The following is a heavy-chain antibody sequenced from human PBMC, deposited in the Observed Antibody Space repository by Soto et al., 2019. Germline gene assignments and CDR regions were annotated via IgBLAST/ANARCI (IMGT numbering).Heavy chain of an antibody. CDR1: GGSISSGDYY. V-gene: IGHV4-30-4*01. J-gene: IGHJ6*02. Sequence: KPSETLSLTCTVSGGSISSGDYYWSWIRQPPGKGLEWIGYIYYSGSTYYNPSLKSRVTISVDTSKNQFSLKLSSVTAADTAVYYCARAVHNLDYYYGMDVWGQGTTVTVSS. CDR3: ARAVHNLDYYYGMDV. CDR2: IYYSGST. D-gene: IGHD1-1*01.